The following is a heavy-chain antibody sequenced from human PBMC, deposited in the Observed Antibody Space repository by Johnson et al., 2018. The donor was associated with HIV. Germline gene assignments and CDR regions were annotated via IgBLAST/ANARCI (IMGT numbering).Heavy chain of an antibody. D-gene: IGHD2-15*01. CDR3: AIVGVDDAFDF. CDR2: INWNGGST. V-gene: IGHV3-20*04. J-gene: IGHJ3*01. Sequence: VQLVESGGGVVQPGTSLRLSCAASGFTFDDYGMSWVRQAPGKGLEWVSGINWNGGSTDYADSVKGRFTISRDNAKNSLFLQMNSLRAEDTALYSCAIVGVDDAFDFWGQGTMVTVSS. CDR1: GFTFDDYG.